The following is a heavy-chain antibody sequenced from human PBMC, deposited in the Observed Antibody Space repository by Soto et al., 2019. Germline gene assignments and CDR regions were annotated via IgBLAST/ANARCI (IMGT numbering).Heavy chain of an antibody. V-gene: IGHV1-3*01. CDR3: ARDGLGLYYGSGVLPQLDLDY. J-gene: IGHJ4*02. D-gene: IGHD3-10*01. CDR2: INAGNGNT. Sequence: ASVKVSCKASGYTFTSYAMHWVRQAPGQRLEWMGWINAGNGNTKYSQKFQGRVTITRDTSASTAYMELSSLRSEDTAVYYCARDGLGLYYGSGVLPQLDLDYWGQGTLVTVSS. CDR1: GYTFTSYA.